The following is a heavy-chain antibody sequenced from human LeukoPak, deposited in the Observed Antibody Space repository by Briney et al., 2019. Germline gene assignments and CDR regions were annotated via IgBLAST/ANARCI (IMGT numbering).Heavy chain of an antibody. CDR3: ARGVGWFDP. J-gene: IGHJ5*02. V-gene: IGHV6-1*01. CDR1: GDSVSSNSAA. CDR2: TYYRSKWYN. Sequence: SQTLSLTCVISGDSVSSNSAAWSWIRQSPSRGPEWLGRTYYRSKWYNDYAVSVKSRITINPDTSKNQFSLHLNSVTPEDTAVYYCARGVGWFDPWGQGTLVTVSS.